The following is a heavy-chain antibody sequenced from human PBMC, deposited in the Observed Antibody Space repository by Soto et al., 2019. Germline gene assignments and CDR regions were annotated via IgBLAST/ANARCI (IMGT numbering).Heavy chain of an antibody. CDR1: GDSVSSNSAA. CDR2: TYYRSKWYN. CDR3: ARDPNPPLRSSTSCSSYYYYGMDV. V-gene: IGHV6-1*01. D-gene: IGHD2-2*01. J-gene: IGHJ6*02. Sequence: PSQTLSLTCVISGDSVSSNSAAWNWIRQSPSRGLEWLGRTYYRSKWYNDYAVSVKSRITINPDTSKNQFSLQLNSVTPEDTAVYYCARDPNPPLRSSTSCSSYYYYGMDVWGQGTTVTVSS.